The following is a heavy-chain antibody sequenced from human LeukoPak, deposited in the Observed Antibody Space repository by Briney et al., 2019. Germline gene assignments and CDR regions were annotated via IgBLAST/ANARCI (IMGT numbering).Heavy chain of an antibody. CDR1: GGSISSSNW. CDR3: ARGTLSPDLSYYYYYMDV. Sequence: SETLSLTCAVSGGSISSSNWWSWVRQPPGKGLEWIGEIYHSGSTNYNPSLKSRVTISVDTSKNQFSLKLSSVTAADTAVYYCARGTLSPDLSYYYYYMDVWGKGTTVTVSS. D-gene: IGHD3-3*02. V-gene: IGHV4-4*02. J-gene: IGHJ6*03. CDR2: IYHSGST.